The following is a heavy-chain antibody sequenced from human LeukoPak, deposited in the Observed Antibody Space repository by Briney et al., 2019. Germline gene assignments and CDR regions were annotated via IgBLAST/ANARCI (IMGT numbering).Heavy chain of an antibody. D-gene: IGHD3-22*01. CDR2: IYYSGST. Sequence: SETLSLTCTVSGGSISSYYWRWIRQPPGKGLEWIGYIYYSGSTNYNPSLKSRVTISVDTSKNQFSLKLSTVTAADTAVYYCARRGDSSGYYANWGQGTLVTVSS. CDR3: ARRGDSSGYYAN. J-gene: IGHJ4*02. CDR1: GGSISSYY. V-gene: IGHV4-59*08.